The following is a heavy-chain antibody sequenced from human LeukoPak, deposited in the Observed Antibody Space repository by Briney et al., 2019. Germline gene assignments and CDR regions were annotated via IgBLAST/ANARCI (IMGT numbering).Heavy chain of an antibody. D-gene: IGHD4-17*01. J-gene: IGHJ6*02. Sequence: PSETLSLTCTVSGVSISSYYWSWIRQPPGKGLEWIGYIYYSGSTNYNPSLKSRVTISVDTSKNQFSLKLSSVTAADTAVYYCARAGGDYAYYYYGMDVWGQGTTVTVSS. V-gene: IGHV4-59*01. CDR1: GVSISSYY. CDR3: ARAGGDYAYYYYGMDV. CDR2: IYYSGST.